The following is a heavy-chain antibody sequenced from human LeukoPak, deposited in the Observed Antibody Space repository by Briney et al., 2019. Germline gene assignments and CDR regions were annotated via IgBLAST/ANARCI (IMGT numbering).Heavy chain of an antibody. CDR1: GFTFSSYW. J-gene: IGHJ4*02. D-gene: IGHD1-1*01. Sequence: PGGSLRLSCAASGFTFSSYWMSWVRQAPGKGLEWVANIKQDGSEKYYVDSVKGRFTISRDNAKNSVYLQMNSLRAEDTAVYYCARDSYGWHDRWDYWGQGTLVTVSS. CDR2: IKQDGSEK. V-gene: IGHV3-7*01. CDR3: ARDSYGWHDRWDY.